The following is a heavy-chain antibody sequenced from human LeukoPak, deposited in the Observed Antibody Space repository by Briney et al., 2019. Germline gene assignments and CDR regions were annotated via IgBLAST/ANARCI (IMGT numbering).Heavy chain of an antibody. CDR1: GGSFSDYY. D-gene: IGHD3-22*01. CDR2: INHRGIT. J-gene: IGHJ4*02. Sequence: SETLSLTCVVYGGSFSDYYWSWIRQPPGKGLEWIGEINHRGITNYNPSLKSRVTISVDTSKNQFSLKLSSVTAADTAVYYCARGRRITMIVVVMGTFDYWGQGTLVTVSS. CDR3: ARGRRITMIVVVMGTFDY. V-gene: IGHV4-34*01.